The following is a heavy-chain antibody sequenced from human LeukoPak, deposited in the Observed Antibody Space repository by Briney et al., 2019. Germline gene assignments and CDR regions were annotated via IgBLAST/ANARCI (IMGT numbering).Heavy chain of an antibody. D-gene: IGHD3-22*01. CDR2: ISSSSSYI. CDR3: ARDPSSSGYYYVEAFDY. J-gene: IGHJ4*02. V-gene: IGHV3-21*01. CDR1: GFTFSSYT. Sequence: PGGSLRLSCAACGFTFSSYTMNWDRQAPGKGLEWVSSISSSSSYIYYADSVKGRFTISRDNAKNSLYLQMNSLRAEDTAVYYCARDPSSSGYYYVEAFDYWGQGTLVTVSS.